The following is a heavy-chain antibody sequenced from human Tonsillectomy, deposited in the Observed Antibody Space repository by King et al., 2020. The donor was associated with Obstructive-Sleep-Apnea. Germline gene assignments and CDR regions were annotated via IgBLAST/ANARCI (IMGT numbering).Heavy chain of an antibody. CDR1: GFTVSSNY. CDR3: SSYDYGGLDAFDI. Sequence: VQLVESGGGLVQPGGSLRLSCAASGFTVSSNYMSWVRQAPGKGLEWVSVIFCDGSTYYADYVKGRLTISRHNSKHTLYLQMNSLRADDTAVYYCSSYDYGGLDAFDIWGQGTMVTVSS. D-gene: IGHD4-23*01. J-gene: IGHJ3*02. V-gene: IGHV3-53*04. CDR2: IFCDGST.